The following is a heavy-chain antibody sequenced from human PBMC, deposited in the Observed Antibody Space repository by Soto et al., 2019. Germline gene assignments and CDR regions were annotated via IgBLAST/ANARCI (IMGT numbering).Heavy chain of an antibody. D-gene: IGHD2-2*03. V-gene: IGHV4-59*01. J-gene: IGHJ4*02. CDR2: IHYNGNT. CDR1: GDILGRAA. Sequence: PSGTFSLTCTVSGDILGRAARSWFRLPPGKGLEWIGNIHYNGNTKYSPSLKSRVTMSVDTSKNHFSLKLISVTTADTAVYFCAREGNLGRWIQPRDSWGQGTLLTVS. CDR3: AREGNLGRWIQPRDS.